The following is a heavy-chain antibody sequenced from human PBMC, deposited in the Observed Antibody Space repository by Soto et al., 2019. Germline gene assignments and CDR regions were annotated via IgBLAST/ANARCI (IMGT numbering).Heavy chain of an antibody. CDR3: ASRPQDYGQSFHYFDY. CDR1: GDSISSNNYF. CDR2: INYSGST. D-gene: IGHD3-10*01. J-gene: IGHJ4*02. Sequence: QLQLQESGPGVVKPSETLSLTCSVSGDSISSNNYFWAWVRQPPGKGLEWIGSINYSGSTYYSPAFKSRVTIFVDTSKNQCSLKLGSVTAADTAVYYCASRPQDYGQSFHYFDYWGQGTLVTVSS. V-gene: IGHV4-39*01.